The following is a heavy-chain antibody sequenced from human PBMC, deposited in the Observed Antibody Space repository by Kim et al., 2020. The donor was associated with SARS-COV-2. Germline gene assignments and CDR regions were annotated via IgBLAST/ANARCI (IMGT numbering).Heavy chain of an antibody. CDR2: IVVATGNT. V-gene: IGHV1-58*01. J-gene: IGHJ5*02. CDR1: GFIFATSA. CDR3: AAAGLGSCTNTNCYRWFDP. Sequence: SVKVSCKASGFIFATSAVQWVRQARGQRPEWIGWIVVATGNTNYAQKFQERVTITRDMSTSTAYVELSSLRSDDTAVYYCAAAGLGSCTNTNCYRWFDPGGQGTPVTVSS. D-gene: IGHD2-2*01.